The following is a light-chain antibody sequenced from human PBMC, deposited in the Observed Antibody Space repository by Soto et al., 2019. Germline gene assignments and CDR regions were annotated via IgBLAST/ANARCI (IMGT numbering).Light chain of an antibody. J-gene: IGLJ3*02. V-gene: IGLV2-8*01. CDR2: EVS. Sequence: QSVLTQPPSASGSPGQSVTISCTGTSSDVGAYHYVSWYQQHPGKAPKLMIYEVSKRPSGVSDRFSGSKSGNTASLTVSGLQAEDEADYYCSSYAGTNNWVFGGGTKLTVL. CDR1: SSDVGAYHY. CDR3: SSYAGTNNWV.